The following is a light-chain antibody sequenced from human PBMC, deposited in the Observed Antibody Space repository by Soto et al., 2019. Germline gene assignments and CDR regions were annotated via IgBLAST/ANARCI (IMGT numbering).Light chain of an antibody. J-gene: IGKJ1*01. CDR1: QSLLHSNGYNY. CDR3: MQALQTPPT. V-gene: IGKV2-28*01. Sequence: DIVMTQSPLSLPVTPGEPASISCRSSQSLLHSNGYNYLDWYLQKPGQSPQLLIYLGSNRSSGVPDRLSGSGSGTDFTLKISRVEAEDVRVYYCMQALQTPPTFGQGTKVEIK. CDR2: LGS.